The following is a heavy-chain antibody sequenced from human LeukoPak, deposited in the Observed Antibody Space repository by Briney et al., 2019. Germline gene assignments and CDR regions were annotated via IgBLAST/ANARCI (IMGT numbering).Heavy chain of an antibody. CDR3: ARGNYRFRAVDY. CDR1: GGSFSGST. Sequence: PSETLSLTCAVYGGSFSGSTWSWIPQPPGKGLNGIGEINHSGSTNYNPSLKSRVTISVDTSKNQFSLKLSSVTAADTAVYYCARGNYRFRAVDYWGQGTLVTVSS. D-gene: IGHD4-11*01. V-gene: IGHV4-34*01. J-gene: IGHJ4*02. CDR2: INHSGST.